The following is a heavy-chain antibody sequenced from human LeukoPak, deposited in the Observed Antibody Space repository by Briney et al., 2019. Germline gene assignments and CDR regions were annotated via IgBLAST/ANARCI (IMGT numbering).Heavy chain of an antibody. J-gene: IGHJ3*02. Sequence: ASVKVSCKASGYTFTSYGISWVRQAPGQGLEWMGWISAYNGNTNYAQKFQGRVTMTRDTSISTAYMELSRLRSDDTAVYYCARVDIVVVPAAKGRSYAFDIWGQGTMVTVSS. D-gene: IGHD2-2*03. CDR2: ISAYNGNT. V-gene: IGHV1-18*01. CDR1: GYTFTSYG. CDR3: ARVDIVVVPAAKGRSYAFDI.